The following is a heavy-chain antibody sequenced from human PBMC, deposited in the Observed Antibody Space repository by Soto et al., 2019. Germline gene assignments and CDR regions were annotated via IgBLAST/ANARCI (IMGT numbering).Heavy chain of an antibody. J-gene: IGHJ3*01. CDR1: GGSISSYY. D-gene: IGHD3-10*01. CDR2: IYYSGST. V-gene: IGHV4-59*01. Sequence: SETLSLTCTVSGGSISSYYWSWIRQPPGKGLEWIGYIYYSGSTNYNPSLKSRVTISVATSKNQFSLKLSSVTAADTAVYYCASRGVRGDADAFDLWGQGTMVTVSS. CDR3: ASRGVRGDADAFDL.